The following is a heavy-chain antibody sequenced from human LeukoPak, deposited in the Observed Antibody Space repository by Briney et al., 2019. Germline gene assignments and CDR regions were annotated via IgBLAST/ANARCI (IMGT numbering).Heavy chain of an antibody. CDR1: GFTFSSYA. Sequence: GGSLRLSCAASGFTFSSYAMHWVRQAPGKGLEWVAVISYDGSNKYYADSVKGRFTISRDNAKNSLYLQMNSLRAEDTAVYYCARETSPYSSSGNSFDYWGQGTLVTVSS. CDR2: ISYDGSNK. J-gene: IGHJ4*02. CDR3: ARETSPYSSSGNSFDY. V-gene: IGHV3-30*04. D-gene: IGHD6-13*01.